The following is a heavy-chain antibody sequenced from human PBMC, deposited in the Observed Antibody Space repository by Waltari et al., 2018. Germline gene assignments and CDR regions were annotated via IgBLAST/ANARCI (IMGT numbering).Heavy chain of an antibody. CDR1: GFMFRSYA. V-gene: IGHV3-23*04. CDR3: AKDLGGYSGAHWYFDV. CDR2: ISGSDGRA. D-gene: IGHD5-12*01. Sequence: EVQLVESGGGSVQPGGSLRLSCAASGFMFRSYAMSWVRQAPGKGVEWVSSISGSDGRANYADSAKGRFTISRDNFKNTLLLEMNSLRADDAAVYYCAKDLGGYSGAHWYFDVWGRGTLVTVSS. J-gene: IGHJ2*01.